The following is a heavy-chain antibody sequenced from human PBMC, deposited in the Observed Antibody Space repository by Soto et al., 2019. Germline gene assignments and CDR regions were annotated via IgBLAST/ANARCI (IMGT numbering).Heavy chain of an antibody. CDR1: GFTFSSYG. V-gene: IGHV3-33*01. CDR2: IWYDGSNK. CDR3: ARDSEAGTPGYGMDV. J-gene: IGHJ6*02. D-gene: IGHD6-13*01. Sequence: PGGSLRLSCAASGFTFSSYGMHWVRQAPGKGLEWVAVIWYDGSNKYYADSVKGRFTISRDNSKNTLYLQMNSLRAEDTAVYYCARDSEAGTPGYGMDVWGQGTRVTVSS.